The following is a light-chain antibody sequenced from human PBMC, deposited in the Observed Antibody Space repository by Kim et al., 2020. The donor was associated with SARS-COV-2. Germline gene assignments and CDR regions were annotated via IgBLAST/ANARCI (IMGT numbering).Light chain of an antibody. J-gene: IGLJ2*01. V-gene: IGLV3-21*03. CDR2: DNI. CDR1: SIGRRN. CDR3: QVWDSGSEHVV. Sequence: SYELTQPPSVSVAPGKTATIICGGDSIGRRNVHWYQQKPGQAPVVVVYDNIDRPSGIPERFSGSNSRNTATLTISRVDAGDEADYFCQVWDSGSEHVVFGGGTQLTVL.